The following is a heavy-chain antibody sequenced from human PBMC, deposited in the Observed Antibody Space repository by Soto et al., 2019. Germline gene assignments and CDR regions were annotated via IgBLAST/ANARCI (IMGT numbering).Heavy chain of an antibody. V-gene: IGHV4-61*01. Sequence: SETLSLTCTVSGGSVSSGSYYWSWIRQPPGRGLECIGYIYYSGSTNYNPSLKSRVTISVDTSKNQFSLKLSSVTAADTAVYYCAGVSSSWGLVNYFDYWGQGTLVTSPQ. J-gene: IGHJ4*02. CDR3: AGVSSSWGLVNYFDY. CDR1: GGSVSSGSYY. D-gene: IGHD6-13*01. CDR2: IYYSGST.